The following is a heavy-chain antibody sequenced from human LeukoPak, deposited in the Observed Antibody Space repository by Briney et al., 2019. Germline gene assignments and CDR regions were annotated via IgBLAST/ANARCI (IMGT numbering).Heavy chain of an antibody. D-gene: IGHD3-10*01. CDR3: ARAPTGGMDV. CDR2: IIPIFGIA. V-gene: IGHV1-69*04. Sequence: GASVKVSCKASGGTFSSYAISWVRQAPGQGLEWMGRIIPIFGIANYAQKFQGTVTITADKSTSTAYMGLSSLRSEDTAVYYCARAPTGGMDVWGQGTTVTVSS. CDR1: GGTFSSYA. J-gene: IGHJ6*02.